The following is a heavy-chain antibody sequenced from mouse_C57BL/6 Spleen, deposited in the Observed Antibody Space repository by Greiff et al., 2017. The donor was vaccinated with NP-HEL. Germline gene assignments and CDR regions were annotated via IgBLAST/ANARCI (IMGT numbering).Heavy chain of an antibody. CDR1: GYTFTSYW. J-gene: IGHJ2*01. CDR2: TNPTNGRT. D-gene: IGHD1-1*01. CDR3: ARIKKIVDTDFDY. Sequence: VQLQQSGAELVKAGASVKMSCKASGYTFTSYWMHWVKQRLGQGLEWFAETNPTNGRTYYNEKFKSKATLTVDKSSSTAYMLLSGPTFEDSAVYYCARIKKIVDTDFDYWGEGTTLTVSS. V-gene: IGHV1S81*02.